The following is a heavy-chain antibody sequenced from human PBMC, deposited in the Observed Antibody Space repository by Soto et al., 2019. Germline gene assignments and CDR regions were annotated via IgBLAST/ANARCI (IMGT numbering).Heavy chain of an antibody. V-gene: IGHV4-31*03. CDR2: IYYSGGT. D-gene: IGHD6-19*01. CDR1: GGSITSGGYY. CDR3: ARGGWSYNGFVP. J-gene: IGHJ5*02. Sequence: QVQLQESGPGLVRPSETLSLTCTVSGGSITSGGYYWGWIRQHPGKGLEWIGHIYYSGGTSYNPSLKSRVSMSADTSKNQFSMKLSSVTAADTAVYYCARGGWSYNGFVPWGQGTLVTVSS.